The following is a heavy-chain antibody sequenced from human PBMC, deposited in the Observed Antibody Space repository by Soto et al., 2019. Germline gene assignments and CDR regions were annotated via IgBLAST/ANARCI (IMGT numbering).Heavy chain of an antibody. CDR3: ARGVYGSGNYYTVPSAFDI. D-gene: IGHD3-10*01. V-gene: IGHV1-69*06. CDR2: TIPVFDTA. CDR1: GGTLSDHG. Sequence: QVQLEQSGAEVKKPGSSVKVSCKASGGTLSDHGVSWLRQAPGQGLEWVGGTIPVFDTAKYAQKFQGRVTIAADKSTSIAYMEWSSLRSEDMAFYYCARGVYGSGNYYTVPSAFDIWGQGTMVIVSS. J-gene: IGHJ3*02.